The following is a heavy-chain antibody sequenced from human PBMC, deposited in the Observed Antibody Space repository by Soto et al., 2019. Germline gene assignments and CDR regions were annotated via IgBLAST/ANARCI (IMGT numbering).Heavy chain of an antibody. Sequence: GGSLRLSCAASGFTFSSYGMHWVRQAPGKGLEWVAVIWYDGSNKYYADSVKGRFTISRDNSKNTLYLQMNSLRAEDTAVYYCARGGAGPLPRVSFDYGGRGPLVPVSS. CDR3: ARGGAGPLPRVSFDY. V-gene: IGHV3-33*01. CDR2: IWYDGSNK. D-gene: IGHD6-19*01. J-gene: IGHJ4*02. CDR1: GFTFSSYG.